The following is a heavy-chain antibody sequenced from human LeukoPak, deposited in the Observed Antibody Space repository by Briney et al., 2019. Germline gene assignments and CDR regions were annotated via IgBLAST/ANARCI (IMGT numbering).Heavy chain of an antibody. Sequence: GGSLRLSCAASGFTFSSYAMSWVRQAPGKGLEWVAVISYDGSNKCYADSVKGRFTISRDNSKNTLYLQMNSLRAEDTAVYYCAKDSTVTGTYYYYYMDVWGKGTTVTVSS. CDR2: ISYDGSNK. V-gene: IGHV3-30*18. J-gene: IGHJ6*03. CDR3: AKDSTVTGTYYYYYMDV. CDR1: GFTFSSYA. D-gene: IGHD1-14*01.